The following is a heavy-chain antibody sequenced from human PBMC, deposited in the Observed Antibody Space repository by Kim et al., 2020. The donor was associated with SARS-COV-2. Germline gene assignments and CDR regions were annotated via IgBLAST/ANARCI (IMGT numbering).Heavy chain of an antibody. D-gene: IGHD2-2*01. Sequence: GGSLRLSCAASGFTFSSYAMHWVRQAPGKGLEYVSAISSNGGSTYYANSVKGRFTISRDNSKNTLYLQMGSLRAEDMAVYYCARLGYCSSTSCPTDGFDYWGQGTLVTVSS. CDR1: GFTFSSYA. CDR2: ISSNGGST. CDR3: ARLGYCSSTSCPTDGFDY. J-gene: IGHJ4*02. V-gene: IGHV3-64*01.